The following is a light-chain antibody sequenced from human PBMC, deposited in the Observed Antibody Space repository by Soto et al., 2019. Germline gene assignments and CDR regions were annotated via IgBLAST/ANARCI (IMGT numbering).Light chain of an antibody. V-gene: IGKV1-39*01. Sequence: DIQMTQSPSSLSASVGDRVTITCRASQSISSYLNWYQQKPGKAPKLLIYAASSLQSEVPSRFRGSGSGTDFTLTISSLQPEDFATYYCQQSYSTPRTFGQGTKLEIK. CDR3: QQSYSTPRT. J-gene: IGKJ2*01. CDR1: QSISSY. CDR2: AAS.